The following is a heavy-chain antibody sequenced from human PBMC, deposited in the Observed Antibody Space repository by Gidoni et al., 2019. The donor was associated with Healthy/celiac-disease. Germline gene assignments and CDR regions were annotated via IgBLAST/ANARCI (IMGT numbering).Heavy chain of an antibody. CDR3: ASGGTITIFGVAFHYFDY. V-gene: IGHV3-30-3*01. CDR1: GFTFRRSA. J-gene: IGHJ4*02. Sequence: QVHLVESGGGVVQPGRSLRLSCAASGFTFRRSALHWVRQAPGKGLKWVAVISYDGSNKYYADSVKGRFNISRDNSKNTLYLQMNSLRAEDTAVYYCASGGTITIFGVAFHYFDYWGQGTLVTVSS. D-gene: IGHD3-3*01. CDR2: ISYDGSNK.